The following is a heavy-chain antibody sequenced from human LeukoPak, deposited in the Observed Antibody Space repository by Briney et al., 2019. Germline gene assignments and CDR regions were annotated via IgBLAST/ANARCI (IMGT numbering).Heavy chain of an antibody. CDR1: GFIFSNYY. D-gene: IGHD3-3*01. CDR3: AKVTDFWSGPWDY. CDR2: ISGSGATT. Sequence: GGSLRLSCAASGFIFSNYYLNWVRQAPGKGLECVSTISGSGATTDYADSVKGRFTISRDNSKNTLLLQMNSLRAEDAAVYYCAKVTDFWSGPWDYWGQGTLVTVSS. V-gene: IGHV3-23*01. J-gene: IGHJ4*02.